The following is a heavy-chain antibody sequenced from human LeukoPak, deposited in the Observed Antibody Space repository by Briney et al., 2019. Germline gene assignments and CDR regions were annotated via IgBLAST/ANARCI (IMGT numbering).Heavy chain of an antibody. Sequence: GESLRLSCGACGFISSDHWMHWVRQAPGKGLVWVSGIDTDGSTTRYADSVKGRFTISRDNAKNTLYLQMNTLRAEDTAVYYCARDRPHNWFDPWGQGTLVTVSS. J-gene: IGHJ5*02. V-gene: IGHV3-74*01. CDR3: ARDRPHNWFDP. CDR1: GFISSDHW. CDR2: IDTDGSTT.